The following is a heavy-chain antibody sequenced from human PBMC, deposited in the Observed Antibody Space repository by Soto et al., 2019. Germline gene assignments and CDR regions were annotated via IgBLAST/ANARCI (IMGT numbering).Heavy chain of an antibody. Sequence: ASVKVSCKSSGYTFTGYDMHWVRQAPGQGLEWMGWINPNSGGTNYAQKFQGRVTMTRDTSISTAYMELSRLRSDDTAVYYCARAMVRGVILLSIYYYGMDVWGQGTTVTVSS. V-gene: IGHV1-2*02. J-gene: IGHJ6*02. CDR3: ARAMVRGVILLSIYYYGMDV. CDR1: GYTFTGYD. D-gene: IGHD3-10*01. CDR2: INPNSGGT.